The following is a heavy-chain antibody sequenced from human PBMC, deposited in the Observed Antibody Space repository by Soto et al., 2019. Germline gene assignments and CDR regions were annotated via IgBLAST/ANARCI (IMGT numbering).Heavy chain of an antibody. V-gene: IGHV4-59*01. CDR2: IYYSGST. J-gene: IGHJ4*02. CDR1: GGSISSYY. CDR3: ARRYGYSFDY. Sequence: SETLSLTCTVSGGSISSYYWSWIRQPPGKGLEWFGYIYYSGSTNYKPSLKSRVTISVDTSKNQFSLKLSSVTAADTAVYYCARRYGYSFDYWGQGTLVTVSS. D-gene: IGHD4-4*01.